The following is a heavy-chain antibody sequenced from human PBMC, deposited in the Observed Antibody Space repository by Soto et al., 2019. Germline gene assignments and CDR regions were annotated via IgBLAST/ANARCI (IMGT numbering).Heavy chain of an antibody. D-gene: IGHD3-9*01. J-gene: IGHJ2*01. CDR3: FFQAEDGIRYCSTVSAFLLNRSSDL. V-gene: IGHV3-23*01. CDR2: ISGSGSSR. Sequence: KGPEWVSVISGSGSSRYYADSVKGRVTISRDNSKKTLYVQMNSLRAEDTAVYYFFFQAEDGIRYCSTVSAFLLNRSSDL.